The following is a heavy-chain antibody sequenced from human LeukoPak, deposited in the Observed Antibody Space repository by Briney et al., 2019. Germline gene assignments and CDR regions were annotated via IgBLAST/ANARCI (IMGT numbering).Heavy chain of an antibody. Sequence: SVKASCKASGGTFSSYAISWVRQAPGQGLEWMGGIIPIFGTANYAQKFQGRVTITADESTSTAYMELSSLRAEDTAVYYCAKEVPLSNPSTITIFGGDTYYFDYWGQGTLVTVSS. CDR1: GGTFSSYA. CDR2: IIPIFGTA. D-gene: IGHD3-3*01. CDR3: AKEVPLSNPSTITIFGGDTYYFDY. V-gene: IGHV1-69*13. J-gene: IGHJ4*02.